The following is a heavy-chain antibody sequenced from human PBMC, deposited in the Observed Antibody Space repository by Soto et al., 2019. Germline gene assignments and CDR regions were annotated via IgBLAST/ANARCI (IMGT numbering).Heavy chain of an antibody. CDR3: TTGVIAARPEWFDP. V-gene: IGHV3-15*01. CDR1: GFTFSNAW. Sequence: GGSLRLSCAASGFTFSNAWMSWVCQAPGKGLEWVGRIKSKTDGGTTDYAAPVKGRFTISRDDSKNTLYLQMNSLKTEDTAVYYCTTGVIAARPEWFDPWGQGTLVTVSS. D-gene: IGHD6-6*01. CDR2: IKSKTDGGTT. J-gene: IGHJ5*02.